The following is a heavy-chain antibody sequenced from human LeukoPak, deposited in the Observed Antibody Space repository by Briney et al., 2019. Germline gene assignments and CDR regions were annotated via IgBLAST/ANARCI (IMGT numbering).Heavy chain of an antibody. CDR1: GFTFSVYW. CDR2: INTDGSTT. D-gene: IGHD2-8*01. CDR3: ARDRLTNDAFDI. Sequence: PGGSLRLSCAASGFTFSVYWMHWVRRVPGKGLAWVSHINTDGSTTNYADSVKGRFTISRDNAKNTLYLQMNSLRAEDTAMYYCARDRLTNDAFDIWGQGTMVTVSS. J-gene: IGHJ3*02. V-gene: IGHV3-74*01.